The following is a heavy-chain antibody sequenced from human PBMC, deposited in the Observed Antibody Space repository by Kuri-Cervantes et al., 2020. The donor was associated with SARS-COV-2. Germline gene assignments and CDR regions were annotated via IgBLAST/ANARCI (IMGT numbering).Heavy chain of an antibody. CDR1: GGSISSSSYY. CDR3: ARALGTTGDY. V-gene: IGHV4-39*07. D-gene: IGHD1-1*01. CDR2: IYYSGST. J-gene: IGHJ4*02. Sequence: GSLRLSCTVSGGSISSSSYYWGWIRQPPGKGLEWIGSIYYSGSTNYNPSLKSRVTISVDTSKNQFSLKLSSVTAADTAVYYCARALGTTGDYWGQGTLVTVSS.